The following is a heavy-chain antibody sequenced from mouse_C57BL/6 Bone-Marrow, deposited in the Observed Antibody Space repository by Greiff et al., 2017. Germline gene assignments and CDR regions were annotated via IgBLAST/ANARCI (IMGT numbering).Heavy chain of an antibody. CDR3: ARSANWEDYAMDY. V-gene: IGHV1-75*01. J-gene: IGHJ4*01. CDR1: GYTFTEYT. CDR2: IFPGSGST. D-gene: IGHD4-1*01. Sequence: VQLQQSGAELVKPGASVKLSCKASGYTFTEYTIHWVKQRSGQGLAWIGWIFPGSGSTYYTEKFKGKATLTVDTSSSTAYMLLSRLTSEDSAVYVCARSANWEDYAMDYWGQGTSVTVSS.